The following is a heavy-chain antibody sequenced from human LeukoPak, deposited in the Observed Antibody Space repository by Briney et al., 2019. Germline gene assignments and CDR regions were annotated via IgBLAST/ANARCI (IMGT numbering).Heavy chain of an antibody. Sequence: GGSPRLSCAASGFTVTSSYMSWVRQAPGKGLECVSVIYSGGNAFFADSVKDRFPVSRDDSKNTLYLQMNSLRAEDTAVYYCARRSYFDDSGHFDYWGQGALVTVSS. CDR3: ARRSYFDDSGHFDY. CDR1: GFTVTSSY. CDR2: IYSGGNA. D-gene: IGHD3-22*01. V-gene: IGHV3-53*01. J-gene: IGHJ4*02.